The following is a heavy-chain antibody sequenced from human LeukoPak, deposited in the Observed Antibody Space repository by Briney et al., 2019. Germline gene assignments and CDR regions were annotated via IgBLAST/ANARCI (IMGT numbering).Heavy chain of an antibody. J-gene: IGHJ5*02. CDR2: IYSGGST. D-gene: IGHD5-12*01. CDR1: GFTVSSNY. Sequence: GGSLRLSCAASGFTVSSNYMSWVRQAPGKGLEWVSVIYSGGSTYYADSVKGRFTISRDNSKNTLYLQMNSLRAEDTAVYYCASLGGWLRLTAAGNWFDPWGQGTLVTVSS. V-gene: IGHV3-66*01. CDR3: ASLGGWLRLTAAGNWFDP.